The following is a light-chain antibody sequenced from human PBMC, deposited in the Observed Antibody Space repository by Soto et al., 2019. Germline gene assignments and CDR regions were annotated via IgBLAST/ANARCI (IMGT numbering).Light chain of an antibody. Sequence: IRMDRCLSALSASTGGRGTIIGRPSQGISSYLAWYQQKPGKAPKLLIFAASSLQSGVPSRFSGSGSGTEFTLPFSSLQPEDSATYYGQHSYTTLTTYGLGTRLEIK. CDR1: QGISSY. CDR3: QHSYTTLTT. CDR2: AAS. V-gene: IGKV1-8*01. J-gene: IGKJ5*01.